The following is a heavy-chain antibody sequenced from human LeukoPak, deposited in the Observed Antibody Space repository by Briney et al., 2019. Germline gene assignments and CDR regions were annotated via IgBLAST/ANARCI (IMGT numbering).Heavy chain of an antibody. CDR1: GYTFTSYG. CDR3: AREKLGQSPMDV. D-gene: IGHD6-13*01. Sequence: ASVKVSCKASGYTFTSYGISWVRQAPGQGLDWMGWISAYNGNTNYAQMLQGRVTMTTDTSTSTAYMELRSLRSDDTAVYYCAREKLGQSPMDVWGKGTTVTVSS. J-gene: IGHJ6*03. CDR2: ISAYNGNT. V-gene: IGHV1-18*01.